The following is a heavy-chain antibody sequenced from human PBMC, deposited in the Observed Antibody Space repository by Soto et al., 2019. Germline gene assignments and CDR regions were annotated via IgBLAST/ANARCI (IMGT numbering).Heavy chain of an antibody. D-gene: IGHD1-26*01. J-gene: IGHJ4*02. CDR2: IYYSGST. CDR1: GGSISSSSYF. V-gene: IGHV4-39*01. CDR3: ARLLKGRVGY. Sequence: SETLSLTCTGSGGSISSSSYFWGWIRQPPGKGLEWIGSIYYSGSTYYNPSLKSRVTISVDTSKNQFSLKLSSVTAADTAVYYCARLLKGRVGYWGQGTLVTVSS.